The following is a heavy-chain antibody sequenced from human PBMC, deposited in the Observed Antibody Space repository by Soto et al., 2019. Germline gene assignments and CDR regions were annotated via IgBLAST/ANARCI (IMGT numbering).Heavy chain of an antibody. CDR2: MYYSGST. D-gene: IGHD6-13*01. V-gene: IGHV4-39*07. CDR3: ARCIAAAGPIDY. Sequence: PSETLSLTCTVSGGSISGDTYYWGWIRQPPGKGLEWIGEMYYSGSTYYNPSLKSRVTISVDKSKNQFSLKLSSVTAADTAVYYCARCIAAAGPIDYWGQGTLVTVSS. CDR1: GGSISGDTYY. J-gene: IGHJ4*02.